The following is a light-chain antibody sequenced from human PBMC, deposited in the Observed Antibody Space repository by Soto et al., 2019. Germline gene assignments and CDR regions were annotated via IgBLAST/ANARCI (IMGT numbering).Light chain of an antibody. Sequence: DIQLTQSPSSLSASVGDRVSISCRASQSISNYLNWYQQKPGKAPKVLIFAASRLQSGVPSRFRGSESGAVFTLTISSLQPEDFATYYCQQLHSYPITFGQGTRLEI. CDR3: QQLHSYPIT. CDR2: AAS. J-gene: IGKJ5*01. V-gene: IGKV1-9*01. CDR1: QSISNY.